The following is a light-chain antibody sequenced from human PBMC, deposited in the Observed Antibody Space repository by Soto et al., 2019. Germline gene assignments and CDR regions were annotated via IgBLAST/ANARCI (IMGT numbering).Light chain of an antibody. CDR1: QTVNTW. V-gene: IGKV1-5*01. CDR2: DAS. J-gene: IGKJ4*01. Sequence: DIQLTQSPSTLSASVGERVTITCRASQTVNTWLAWYQHKPGKAPKLLIYDASVLETGVPSRFSGCSSGTEFTLTISSLQPDDFATYFCQQYNSYSPEGLTFGGGTKVEI. CDR3: QQYNSYSPEGLT.